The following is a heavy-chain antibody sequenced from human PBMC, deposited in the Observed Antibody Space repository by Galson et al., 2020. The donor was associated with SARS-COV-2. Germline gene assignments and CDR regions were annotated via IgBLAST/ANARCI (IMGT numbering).Heavy chain of an antibody. CDR2: IDTAAYT. D-gene: IGHD7-27*01. CDR3: AKIAATGEGFAI. CDR1: GFTFSSYD. Sequence: GGSLRLSCAASGFTFSSYDMHWVRQPTGKRLEWVSAIDTAAYTYYTDSVKGRFTISRENAKKSLYLQMNSLRAEDTAVYYCAKIAATGEGFAIWGQGKMVRVSS. V-gene: IGHV3-13*01. J-gene: IGHJ3*02.